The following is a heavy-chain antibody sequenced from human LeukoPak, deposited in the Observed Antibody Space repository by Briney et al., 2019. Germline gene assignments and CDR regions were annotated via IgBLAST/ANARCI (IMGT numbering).Heavy chain of an antibody. CDR2: ISAYNVNT. CDR3: ARDPEGSGWYGGYYFDY. D-gene: IGHD6-19*01. Sequence: ASVKVSCKASGYTFTNYGISWVRQAPGQGLEWMGWISAYNVNTNYARKLQGRVTMTTDTSTSTAYMELRSLRSDDTAVYYCARDPEGSGWYGGYYFDYWGQGTLVTVSS. J-gene: IGHJ4*02. CDR1: GYTFTNYG. V-gene: IGHV1-18*04.